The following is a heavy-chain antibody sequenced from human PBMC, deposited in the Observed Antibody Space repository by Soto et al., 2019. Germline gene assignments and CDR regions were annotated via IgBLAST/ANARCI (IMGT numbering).Heavy chain of an antibody. J-gene: IGHJ4*02. V-gene: IGHV1-69*13. CDR2: IIPIFGTA. CDR1: GGTFSSYA. Sequence: SVKVSCKASGGTFSSYAISWVRQAPGQGLEWMGGIIPIFGTANYAQKFQGRVTITADESTSTAYMELSSLRSEDTAVYYCAREHIVVVPAAIRTGNDYSNFIDYWGQGTLVTSPQ. D-gene: IGHD2-2*01. CDR3: AREHIVVVPAAIRTGNDYSNFIDY.